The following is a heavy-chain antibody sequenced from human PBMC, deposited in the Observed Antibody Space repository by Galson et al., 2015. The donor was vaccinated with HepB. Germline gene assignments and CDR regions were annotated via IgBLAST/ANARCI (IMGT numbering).Heavy chain of an antibody. D-gene: IGHD5-18*01. CDR2: IYHSGRT. Sequence: QVQLQESGPGLVKPSETLSLTCAVSGGSISSSNWWSWVRQPPGKGLEWIGEIYHSGRTSYNPSLTTRVTISVDKSKNQFSLQLSSVTAADTAVYYCARIKDVDTTMDDYFDYWGQGTLVTVSS. CDR3: ARIKDVDTTMDDYFDY. J-gene: IGHJ4*02. V-gene: IGHV4-4*02. CDR1: GGSISSSNW.